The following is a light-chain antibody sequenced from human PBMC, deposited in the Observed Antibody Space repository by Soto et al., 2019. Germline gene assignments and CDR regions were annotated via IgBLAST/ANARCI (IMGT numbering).Light chain of an antibody. V-gene: IGLV2-14*01. J-gene: IGLJ1*01. CDR1: GSDVGAYNY. CDR3: YSYTSSSTYV. Sequence: QSVLTQPASVSGSPEQSITISCSGTGSDVGAYNYVSWYQQHPAKAPKLMIYDVSNRPSGVSDRFSGSKSGNTASLTISGLQAEDEADYYCYSYTSSSTYVFGSGTKVTVL. CDR2: DVS.